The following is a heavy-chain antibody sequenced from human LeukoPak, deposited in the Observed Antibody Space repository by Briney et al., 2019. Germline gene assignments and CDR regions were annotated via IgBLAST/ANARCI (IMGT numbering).Heavy chain of an antibody. Sequence: GGSLRLSCAASGFTFDSYSMNWVRQAPGKGLEWVSSISGDSTYIYNAGSVKGRFTISRDNAQASLYLQMISLRADDTTVYYCARVSGRLERQSDLDYWGQGTLVIVSS. CDR2: ISGDSTYI. V-gene: IGHV3-21*01. D-gene: IGHD1-1*01. CDR1: GFTFDSYS. CDR3: ARVSGRLERQSDLDY. J-gene: IGHJ4*02.